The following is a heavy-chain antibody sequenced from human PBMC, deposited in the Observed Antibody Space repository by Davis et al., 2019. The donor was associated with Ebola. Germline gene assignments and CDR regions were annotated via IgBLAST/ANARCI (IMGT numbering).Heavy chain of an antibody. V-gene: IGHV1-69*02. CDR1: GGTFSSYT. Sequence: AASVKVSCKASGGTFSSYTISWVRQAPGQGLEWMGRIIPILGIANYAQKFQGRVTITADKSTSTAYMELSSLRSEDTAVYYCASGWELQPQIDAFDIWGQGTMVTVSS. CDR3: ASGWELQPQIDAFDI. CDR2: IIPILGIA. D-gene: IGHD2-15*01. J-gene: IGHJ3*02.